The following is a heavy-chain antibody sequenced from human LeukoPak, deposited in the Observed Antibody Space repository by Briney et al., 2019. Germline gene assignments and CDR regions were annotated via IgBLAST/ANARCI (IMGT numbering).Heavy chain of an antibody. CDR2: IFYSGST. Sequence: SETLSLTCTVSSGSISTSNYYWGWVRQPPGKALEWIGNIFYSGSTYYSPSLKSRVTISLDTSRNQFSLKLSSVTAADTAVYFCARGPYSYDSSGAFDIWGQGTMVTVSS. D-gene: IGHD3-22*01. V-gene: IGHV4-39*07. CDR3: ARGPYSYDSSGAFDI. J-gene: IGHJ3*02. CDR1: SGSISTSNYY.